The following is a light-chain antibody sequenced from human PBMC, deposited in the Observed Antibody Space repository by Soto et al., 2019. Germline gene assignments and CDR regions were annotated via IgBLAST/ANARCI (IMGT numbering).Light chain of an antibody. CDR3: QSYDTAPTWT. J-gene: IGKJ1*01. Sequence: DIQMTQSPSSLSASVGDRVTIACRASQDISNFLAWFQQKPGKVPKLLMYGASTLQSGVPSRFSGSGSGTDFTLTISSLQPEDVAIYYCQSYDTAPTWTFGPGTKVEI. CDR1: QDISNF. V-gene: IGKV1-27*01. CDR2: GAS.